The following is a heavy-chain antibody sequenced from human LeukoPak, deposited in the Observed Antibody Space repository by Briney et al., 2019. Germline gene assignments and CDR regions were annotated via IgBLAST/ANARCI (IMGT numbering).Heavy chain of an antibody. CDR1: GFTFSSYA. J-gene: IGHJ4*02. V-gene: IGHV3-30-3*01. CDR3: ARGWSTVTTFDY. CDR2: ISYDGSNK. Sequence: PGGSLRLSCAASGFTFSSYASHGVRQAPGKGREWVAVISYDGSNKYYADSVKGRFTISRDNSKNTLYLQMNSLRAEDTAVYYCARGWSTVTTFDYWGQGTLVTVSS. D-gene: IGHD4-17*01.